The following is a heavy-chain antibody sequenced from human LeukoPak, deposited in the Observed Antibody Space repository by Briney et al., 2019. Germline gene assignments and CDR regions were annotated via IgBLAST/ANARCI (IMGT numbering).Heavy chain of an antibody. CDR1: GFTFNSHA. D-gene: IGHD6-19*01. CDR2: ISSDGSNK. Sequence: GGSLRLSCAASGFTFNSHAMHWVRQAPGKGLEWVAVISSDGSNKYYADSVKGRFTISRDNSKNTLYLQMSSLRAEDTAAYYCARDRYSSGWYGDFDCWGQGTLVTVSS. V-gene: IGHV3-30-3*01. J-gene: IGHJ4*02. CDR3: ARDRYSSGWYGDFDC.